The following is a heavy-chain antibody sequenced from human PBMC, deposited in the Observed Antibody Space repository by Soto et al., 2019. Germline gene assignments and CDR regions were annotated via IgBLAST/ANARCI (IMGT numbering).Heavy chain of an antibody. V-gene: IGHV1-46*01. CDR3: ASRYCSSTSCRRDYYYYYGMDA. CDR1: GYTFTSYY. D-gene: IGHD2-2*01. CDR2: INPSGGST. Sequence: GASVKVSCKASGYTFTSYYMHWVRQAPGQGLEWMGIINPSGGSTSYAQKFQGRVTMTRDTSTSTVYMELSSLRSEDTAVYYCASRYCSSTSCRRDYYYYYGMDAWGQGTTVTVSS. J-gene: IGHJ6*02.